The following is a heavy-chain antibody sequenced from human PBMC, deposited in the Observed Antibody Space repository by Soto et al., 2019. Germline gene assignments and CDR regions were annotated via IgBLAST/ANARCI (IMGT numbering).Heavy chain of an antibody. Sequence: PSETLSLTCTVSSGSISTYDWNWIRRPAWKGLEWIGRIYTSGITLYNPSLKSRVTMSVDTSKTQFSLKLSSVTAADTAVYFCAGGAADDFFDFLGQGTLVTVSS. CDR3: AGGAADDFFDF. CDR1: SGSISTYD. J-gene: IGHJ4*02. V-gene: IGHV4-4*07. CDR2: IYTSGIT. D-gene: IGHD6-13*01.